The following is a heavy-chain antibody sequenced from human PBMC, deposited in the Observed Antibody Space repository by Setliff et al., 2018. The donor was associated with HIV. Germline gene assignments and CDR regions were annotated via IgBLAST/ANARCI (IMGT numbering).Heavy chain of an antibody. CDR1: GGSISSTSYY. V-gene: IGHV4-39*02. Sequence: SETLSLTCTVSGGSISSTSYYWGWIRQPPGTGLEWIGSISSSGNTYYNPSLKSRVTTSVDTPKNQFSLKLNSVTAADTAVYYCAREEDYSNYGYYYGMDVWGQGTTVTVS. CDR2: ISSSGNT. CDR3: AREEDYSNYGYYYGMDV. D-gene: IGHD4-4*01. J-gene: IGHJ6*02.